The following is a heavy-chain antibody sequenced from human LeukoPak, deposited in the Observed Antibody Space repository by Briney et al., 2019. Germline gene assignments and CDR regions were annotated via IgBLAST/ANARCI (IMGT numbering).Heavy chain of an antibody. J-gene: IGHJ4*02. V-gene: IGHV4-59*01. CDR1: GGSISSYY. D-gene: IGHD6-13*01. CDR3: ARDVAGFDY. Sequence: PSETLSLTCTVSGGSISSYYWSWIRQPPGKGLEWIGYIHYSGSTNYNPSLKSRVTISVDTSKNQFSLKLSSVTAADTAVYYCARDVAGFDYWGQGTLVTVSS. CDR2: IHYSGST.